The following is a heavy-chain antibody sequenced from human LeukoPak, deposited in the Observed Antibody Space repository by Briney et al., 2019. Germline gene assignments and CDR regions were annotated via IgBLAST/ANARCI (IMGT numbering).Heavy chain of an antibody. Sequence: ASVNVSCKASGYTFITYAMHWVRQAPGQRLEWMGWINTGNGHTKYSQKFQGRVTITRDTSASTAYMELSSLRSEDTAVYYCARGLGGGKLVAWFDPWGQGTLVTVSS. J-gene: IGHJ5*02. CDR1: GYTFITYA. CDR3: ARGLGGGKLVAWFDP. D-gene: IGHD4-23*01. CDR2: INTGNGHT. V-gene: IGHV1-3*04.